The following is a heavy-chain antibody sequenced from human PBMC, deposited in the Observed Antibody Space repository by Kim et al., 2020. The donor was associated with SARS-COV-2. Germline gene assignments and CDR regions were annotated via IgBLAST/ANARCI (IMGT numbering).Heavy chain of an antibody. CDR3: ARFSSGYYSHVDY. V-gene: IGHV5-51*01. J-gene: IGHJ4*02. Sequence: YSPSFQGQVTISADKSISTAYLQWSSLKASDTAMYYCARFSSGYYSHVDYWGQGTLVTVSS. D-gene: IGHD3-22*01.